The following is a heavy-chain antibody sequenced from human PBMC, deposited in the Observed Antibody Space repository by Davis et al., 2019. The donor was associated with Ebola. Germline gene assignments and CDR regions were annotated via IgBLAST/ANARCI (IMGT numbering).Heavy chain of an antibody. D-gene: IGHD2-2*01. CDR3: ARGPQTIVVVPASTPNYYGMDV. CDR1: GYTFTSYA. CDR2: INAGNGNT. V-gene: IGHV1-3*01. J-gene: IGHJ6*02. Sequence: ASVKVSCKASGYTFTSYAMHWVRQAPGQRLEWMGWINAGNGNTKYSQKFQGRVTITRDTSASTAYMELSSLRSEDTAVYYCARGPQTIVVVPASTPNYYGMDVWGQGTTVTVSS.